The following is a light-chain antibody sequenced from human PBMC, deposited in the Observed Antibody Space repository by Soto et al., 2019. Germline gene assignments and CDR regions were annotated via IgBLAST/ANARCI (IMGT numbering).Light chain of an antibody. J-gene: IGLJ3*02. V-gene: IGLV1-47*01. CDR1: SSNIGSNY. CDR3: AAWDDSLSGWV. CDR2: RNN. Sequence: QSVLTQPPSASGTPGQRVTISCSGSSSNIGSNYVYWYQQLPVTAPKLLIYRNNPRPSGVPDRFSGSKSGTSASLAISGLRSEDEADYYCAAWDDSLSGWVFGGGTKVTVL.